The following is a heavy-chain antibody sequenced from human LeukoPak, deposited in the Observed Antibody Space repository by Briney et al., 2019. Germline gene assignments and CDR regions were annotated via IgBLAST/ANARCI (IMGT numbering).Heavy chain of an antibody. Sequence: GGSLRLSCAASGFTFRSYAMSWVRQAQGKGLEWVSYISSGSDYTNYADAVKGRFTISRDNAKNSLSLQMSSLRAEDTALYFCARSAGRLSPIDDWGQGTLVTVSS. V-gene: IGHV3-21*05. J-gene: IGHJ4*02. CDR2: ISSGSDYT. CDR1: GFTFRSYA. D-gene: IGHD5/OR15-5a*01. CDR3: ARSAGRLSPIDD.